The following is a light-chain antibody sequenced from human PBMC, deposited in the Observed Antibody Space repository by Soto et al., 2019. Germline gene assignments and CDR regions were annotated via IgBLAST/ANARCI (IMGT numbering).Light chain of an antibody. V-gene: IGKV3D-15*01. CDR3: QQYKQWPLT. CDR2: AES. CDR1: QGVART. J-gene: IGKJ4*01. Sequence: EILLTQFPATLSVSPGERVTLSCRASQGVARTSAWFQQKPGQSTRLLVYAESTKAAGITARFSGSGSGTEFTLTISSLQSEDIAVYYCQQYKQWPLTFGGGTRVDIK.